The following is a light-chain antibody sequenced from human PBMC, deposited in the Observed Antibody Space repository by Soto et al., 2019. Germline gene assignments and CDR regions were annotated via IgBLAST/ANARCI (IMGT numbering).Light chain of an antibody. CDR2: GAS. V-gene: IGKV3D-20*02. CDR3: QQRNK. J-gene: IGKJ5*01. CDR1: QSVSSSY. Sequence: EIVWTQSPGTLSLSPGERATLSCRASQSVSSSYLAWYQQKPGQAPRLLIYGASSRATGIPDRFSGSGSGTDFTLTISRLEPEDVAVYFCQQRNKFGQGTRLEIK.